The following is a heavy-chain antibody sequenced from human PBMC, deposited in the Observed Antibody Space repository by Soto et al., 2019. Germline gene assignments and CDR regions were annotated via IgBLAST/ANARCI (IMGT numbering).Heavy chain of an antibody. Sequence: QVQLQESGPGLVKPSQTLSLTCTVSGGSISSGGYYWSWIRQHPGKGLEWIGYIYYSGSTYYNPSLKSRVTISVDTSKNQFSLKLSSVTAADTAVYYCARGGYPGITIFGVVIDNRRYYYMDVWGKGTTVTVSS. CDR2: IYYSGST. CDR1: GGSISSGGYY. J-gene: IGHJ6*03. CDR3: ARGGYPGITIFGVVIDNRRYYYMDV. V-gene: IGHV4-31*03. D-gene: IGHD3-3*01.